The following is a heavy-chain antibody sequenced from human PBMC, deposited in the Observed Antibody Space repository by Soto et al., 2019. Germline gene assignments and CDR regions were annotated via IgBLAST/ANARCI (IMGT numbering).Heavy chain of an antibody. V-gene: IGHV1-3*05. CDR3: ARAVAVPADFDY. CDR2: INAGNGNT. J-gene: IGHJ4*02. CDR1: GSPFTGYA. Sequence: QVQLVQSGAEEKKPGASVKASCKASGSPFTGYAMHWVRQAPGQRLEWMGWINAGNGNTKYSQKFQGRVTITRDTSSSTAYMELSSLRSEDTAVYYCARAVAVPADFDYWGQGTMVTVSS. D-gene: IGHD6-19*01.